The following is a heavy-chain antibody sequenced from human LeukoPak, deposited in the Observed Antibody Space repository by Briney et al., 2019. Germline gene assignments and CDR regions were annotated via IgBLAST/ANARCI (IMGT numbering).Heavy chain of an antibody. J-gene: IGHJ4*02. Sequence: SETLSLTCTVSGGSISIYYWNWIRQPAGKRLEWIGRIYTSGSTNYNPSLKSRVTMSVDTSKNQFSLNLSSVTAADTAVYYCARERWELLGYFDYWGQGTLVTVSS. CDR1: GGSISIYY. CDR3: ARERWELLGYFDY. D-gene: IGHD1-26*01. CDR2: IYTSGST. V-gene: IGHV4-4*07.